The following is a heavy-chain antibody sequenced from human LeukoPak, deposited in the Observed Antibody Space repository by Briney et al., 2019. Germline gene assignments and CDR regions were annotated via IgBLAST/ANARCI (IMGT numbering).Heavy chain of an antibody. J-gene: IGHJ5*02. CDR3: ARGRLGGSSSDWFDP. CDR2: INAGNGNT. D-gene: IGHD6-6*01. V-gene: IGHV1-3*01. CDR1: GYTFTSYA. Sequence: VASVKVSCKASGYTFTSYAMHWVRQAPGQRLEWMGWINAGNGNTKYSQKFQGRVTITRDTSASTAYMELSSLRSEDTAVYYCARGRLGGSSSDWFDPWGQGTLVTVSS.